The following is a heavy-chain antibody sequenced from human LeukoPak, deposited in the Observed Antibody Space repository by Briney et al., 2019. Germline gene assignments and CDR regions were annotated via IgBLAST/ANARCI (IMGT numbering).Heavy chain of an antibody. V-gene: IGHV1-2*02. CDR2: IDPNSGGT. CDR3: ARGRGTTMVRGVITNYFDL. D-gene: IGHD3-10*01. J-gene: IGHJ2*01. CDR1: GYTFTAHY. Sequence: ASVKVSCRASGYTFTAHYIHWVRQAPGQGLEWMGWIDPNSGGTNYAQRFLGSVTITGDTSSNTAFMELSRLRSDDTAIYYCARGRGTTMVRGVITNYFDLWGRGSLVTVSS.